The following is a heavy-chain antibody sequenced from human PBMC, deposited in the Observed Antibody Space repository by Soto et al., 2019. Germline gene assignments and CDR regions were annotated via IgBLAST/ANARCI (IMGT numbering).Heavy chain of an antibody. D-gene: IGHD3-22*01. CDR3: ARLGYYYDSSGYYLLDY. J-gene: IGHJ4*02. V-gene: IGHV5-51*01. Sequence: LGESLKISCKGSGYSFTSYWIGWVRQMPGKGLEWMGIIYPGDSDTRYSPSFQGQVTISADKSISTAYLQWSSLKASDTAMYYCARLGYYYDSSGYYLLDYWGQGTLVTVSS. CDR1: GYSFTSYW. CDR2: IYPGDSDT.